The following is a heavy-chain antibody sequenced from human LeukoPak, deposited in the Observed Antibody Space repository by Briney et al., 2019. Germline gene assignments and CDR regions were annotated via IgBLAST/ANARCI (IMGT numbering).Heavy chain of an antibody. V-gene: IGHV1-2*02. CDR2: INPNSGGT. Sequence: EASVKVSFKASGYTFTGYYMHWVRQAPGQGLEWMGWINPNSGGTNYAQKFQGRVTMTRDTSISTAYMELSRLRSDDTAVYYCARAKYSSSWYLDYWGQGTLVTVSS. J-gene: IGHJ4*02. D-gene: IGHD6-13*01. CDR1: GYTFTGYY. CDR3: ARAKYSSSWYLDY.